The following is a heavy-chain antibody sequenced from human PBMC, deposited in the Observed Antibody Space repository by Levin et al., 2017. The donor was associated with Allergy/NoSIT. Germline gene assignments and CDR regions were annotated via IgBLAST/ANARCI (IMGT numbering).Heavy chain of an antibody. J-gene: IGHJ4*02. CDR2: ISGSGGST. Sequence: GESLKISCAASGFTFSSYAMSWVRQAPGKGLEWVSAISGSGGSTYYADSVKGRFTISRDNSKNTLYLQMNSLRAEDTAVYYCAKDPYYYDSSGYYEPGDYWGQGTLVTVSS. D-gene: IGHD3-22*01. CDR3: AKDPYYYDSSGYYEPGDY. CDR1: GFTFSSYA. V-gene: IGHV3-23*01.